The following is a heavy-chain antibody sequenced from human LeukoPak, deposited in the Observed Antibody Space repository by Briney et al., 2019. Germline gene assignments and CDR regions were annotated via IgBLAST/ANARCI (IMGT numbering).Heavy chain of an antibody. J-gene: IGHJ4*02. CDR1: GGSISSSSYY. Sequence: KPSETLSLTCTVSGGSISSSSYYWGWIRQPPGKGLEWIGSIYYSGSTYYNPSLKSRVTISVDTSKNQFSLKLSSVTAADTAVYYCASTMILTGYYLDYWGQGTLVTVSS. V-gene: IGHV4-39*01. CDR2: IYYSGST. D-gene: IGHD3-9*01. CDR3: ASTMILTGYYLDY.